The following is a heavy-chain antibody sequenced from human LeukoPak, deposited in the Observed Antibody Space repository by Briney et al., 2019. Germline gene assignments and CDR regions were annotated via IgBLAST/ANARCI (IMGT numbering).Heavy chain of an antibody. CDR3: ARDLVQLWSKDY. Sequence: GGSLRLSCAASGFTFSSYSMNWVRQAPGKGLEWVSSISSSSSYIYYADSVKGRFTISRDNAKNSLYLQMNSLRAEDTAVYYCARDLVQLWSKDYWGQGTLVTVSS. CDR2: ISSSSSYI. CDR1: GFTFSSYS. D-gene: IGHD5-18*01. V-gene: IGHV3-21*01. J-gene: IGHJ4*02.